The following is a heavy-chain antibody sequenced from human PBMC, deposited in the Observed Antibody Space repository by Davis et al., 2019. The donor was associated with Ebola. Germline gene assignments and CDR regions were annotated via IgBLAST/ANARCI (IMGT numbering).Heavy chain of an antibody. CDR1: GGSISSYY. CDR2: IYYSGST. D-gene: IGHD2-8*01. Sequence: SETLSLTCTVSGGSISSYYWSWIRQPPGKGLEWIGYIYYSGSTNYNPSLKSRVTISVDTSKNQFSLKLSSVTAADAAIYYCARAYAILGLYYLDHWGQGTLVTVSS. J-gene: IGHJ4*02. CDR3: ARAYAILGLYYLDH. V-gene: IGHV4-59*12.